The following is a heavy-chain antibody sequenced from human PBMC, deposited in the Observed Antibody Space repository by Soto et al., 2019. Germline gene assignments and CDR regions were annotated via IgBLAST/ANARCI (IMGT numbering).Heavy chain of an antibody. D-gene: IGHD2-2*01. J-gene: IGHJ6*02. V-gene: IGHV4-39*01. Sequence: QLQLQESGPGLVKPSETLSLTCTVSGGSISSSSYYWGWIRQPPGKGLEWIGSIYYSGSTYYNPSLKSRVTISVDTSKNQFSLKLSSVTAADTAVYYCASQGGDIVLATAAHGHYYGMDVWGQGTTVTVSS. CDR3: ASQGGDIVLATAAHGHYYGMDV. CDR1: GGSISSSSYY. CDR2: IYYSGST.